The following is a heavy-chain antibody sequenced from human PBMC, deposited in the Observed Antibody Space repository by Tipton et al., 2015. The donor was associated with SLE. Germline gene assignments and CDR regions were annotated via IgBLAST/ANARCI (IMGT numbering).Heavy chain of an antibody. CDR1: GGSFSGYY. CDR2: INHSGST. CDR3: ARTQYTFGGVIAPFDY. D-gene: IGHD3-16*02. J-gene: IGHJ4*02. Sequence: LRLSCAVYGGSFSGYYWSWIRQPPGKGLEWIGEINHSGSTNYNPSLKSRVTTSVDTSKNQFSLKLNSVTAADTAVYYCARTQYTFGGVIAPFDYWGQGTLVTVSS. V-gene: IGHV4-34*01.